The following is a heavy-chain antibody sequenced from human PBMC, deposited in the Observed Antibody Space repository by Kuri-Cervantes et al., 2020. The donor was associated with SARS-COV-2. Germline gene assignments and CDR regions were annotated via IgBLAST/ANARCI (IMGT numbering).Heavy chain of an antibody. V-gene: IGHV1-46*01. CDR2: INPSGGST. Sequence: ASVKVSCKASGYTFTSYYMHWVRQAPGQGLEWMGIINPSGGSTSYAQKFQGRVTMTRDTSISTAYMELSRLRSDDTAVYYCVLRYAFDIWGQGTMVTVSS. CDR3: VLRYAFDI. CDR1: GYTFTSYY. D-gene: IGHD3-3*01. J-gene: IGHJ3*02.